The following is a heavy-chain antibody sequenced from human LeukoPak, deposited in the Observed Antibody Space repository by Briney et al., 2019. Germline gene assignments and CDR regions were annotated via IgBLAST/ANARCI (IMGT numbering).Heavy chain of an antibody. D-gene: IGHD3-10*01. CDR3: ARVMPLEGSGSDTLDY. Sequence: GASVKVSFKPSGYTFTDYYMHWVRQAPGQGLEWMGWINPHSGGTKYAQKFQGRVTMSRDTSISTAYMELSRLRSDDTAVYYCARVMPLEGSGSDTLDYWGQGTLVTVSS. J-gene: IGHJ4*02. CDR1: GYTFTDYY. CDR2: INPHSGGT. V-gene: IGHV1-2*02.